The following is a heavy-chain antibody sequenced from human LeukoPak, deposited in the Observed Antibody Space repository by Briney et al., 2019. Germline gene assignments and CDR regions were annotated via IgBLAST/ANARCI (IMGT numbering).Heavy chain of an antibody. D-gene: IGHD5-24*01. V-gene: IGHV4-4*07. CDR3: AREGRDGYNFGY. CDR2: INSSGST. Sequence: PSETLSLTCTVSGGSISSYNWSWIRRPAGKGLEWIGRINSSGSTKYNPSLKSRVTMSTDTSKSQFSLNLSSVTAADTAVYYCAREGRDGYNFGYWGQGTLVTVSS. CDR1: GGSISSYN. J-gene: IGHJ4*02.